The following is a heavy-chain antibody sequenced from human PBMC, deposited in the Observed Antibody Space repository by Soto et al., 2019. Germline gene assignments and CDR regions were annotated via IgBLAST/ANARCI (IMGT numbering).Heavy chain of an antibody. CDR1: GFTFSSYW. CDR3: ARGPYMSRIAARPASYYSYYGMYV. CDR2: INSDGSST. J-gene: IGHJ6*02. D-gene: IGHD6-6*01. V-gene: IGHV3-74*01. Sequence: GGALRLSCAASGFTFSSYWMHWVRQAPGKGLVWVSRINSDGSSTSYADSVKGRFTISRDNAKNTLYLQMNSLRAEDTAVYYCARGPYMSRIAARPASYYSYYGMYVWCQGTTVTVSS.